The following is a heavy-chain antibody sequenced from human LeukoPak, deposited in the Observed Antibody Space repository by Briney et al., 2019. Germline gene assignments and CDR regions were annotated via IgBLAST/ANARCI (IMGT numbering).Heavy chain of an antibody. D-gene: IGHD4-11*01. CDR1: GFTFSTYA. J-gene: IGHJ5*02. V-gene: IGHV3-23*01. Sequence: GSLRLSCAASGFTFSTYAMSWVRQAPGKGLEWVSAITGTGGTTYYAGSVKGRFTISRDNSKNMLYLQMNSLRAEDTAVYYCVKVAYSNWFDPWGQGTLVTVSS. CDR2: ITGTGGTT. CDR3: VKVAYSNWFDP.